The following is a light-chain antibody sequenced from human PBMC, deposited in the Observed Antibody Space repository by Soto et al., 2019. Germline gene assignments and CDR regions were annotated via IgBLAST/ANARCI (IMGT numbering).Light chain of an antibody. V-gene: IGLV2-14*01. CDR3: TSYTSSTSVV. CDR1: RSDIGGSNY. Sequence: QSVLTQPASVSGAPGQSVTISCTGTRSDIGGSNYVYWYQQHPGKAPKLMIYEVSNRPSGLSNRFSGSKSGSTASLTITGLQAEDEADYYCTSYTSSTSVVFGGGTKLTVL. CDR2: EVS. J-gene: IGLJ2*01.